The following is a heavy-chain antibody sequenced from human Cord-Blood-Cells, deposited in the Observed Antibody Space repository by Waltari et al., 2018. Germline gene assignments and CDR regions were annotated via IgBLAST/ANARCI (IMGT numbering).Heavy chain of an antibody. V-gene: IGHV1-69*06. CDR3: ARDSSQGELLRGTPNWFDP. Sequence: QVQLVRSGAEVKKPGSSVKVSCKASGGTFSSYAISWVRQAPGQGLEWMGGIIPRWRTAKNEQKFQGRVTITADKSTSTAYRELSSRRSEETAVDYCARDSSQGELLRGTPNWFDPWGQGTLVTVSS. D-gene: IGHD1-26*01. J-gene: IGHJ5*02. CDR2: IIPRWRTA. CDR1: GGTFSSYA.